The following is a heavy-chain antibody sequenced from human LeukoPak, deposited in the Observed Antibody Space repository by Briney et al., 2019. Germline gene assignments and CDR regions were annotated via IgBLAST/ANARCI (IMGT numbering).Heavy chain of an antibody. CDR1: GGSISSYY. J-gene: IGHJ5*02. CDR3: ARDVTAQQDGSNWFDP. V-gene: IGHV4-59*01. D-gene: IGHD5-24*01. Sequence: SETLSLTCTVSGGSISSYYWSWIRRPPGKGLEWIGYIYYSGSTNYNPSLKSRVTISIDTSKNQFSLKLSSVTAADTAVYFCARDVTAQQDGSNWFDPWGQGTLVTVSS. CDR2: IYYSGST.